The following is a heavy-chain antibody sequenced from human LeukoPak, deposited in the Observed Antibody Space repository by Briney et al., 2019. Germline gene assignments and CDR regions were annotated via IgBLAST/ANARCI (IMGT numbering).Heavy chain of an antibody. CDR3: ARDMIPTTDYYYGMDV. CDR1: GFTFSSYA. J-gene: IGHJ6*02. CDR2: ISSSSSYI. D-gene: IGHD4-4*01. Sequence: GGSLRLSCAASGFTFSSYAMTWVRQAPGKGLEWVSSISSSSSYIYYADSVKGRFTISRDNAKNSLYLQMNSLRAEDTAVYYCARDMIPTTDYYYGMDVWGQGTTVTVSS. V-gene: IGHV3-21*01.